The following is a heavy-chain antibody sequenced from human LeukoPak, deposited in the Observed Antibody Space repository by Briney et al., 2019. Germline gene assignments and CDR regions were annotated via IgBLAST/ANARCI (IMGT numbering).Heavy chain of an antibody. CDR1: GFTFSSYA. V-gene: IGHV3-23*01. D-gene: IGHD3-22*01. Sequence: GGSLRLSCAGSGFTFSSYAMSWVRQAPGKGLEWVSAINGSGGDRYYADSVKGRFTISRDNSKNTLYLQMNSLRAEDTAVYYCARDTQNYYDSSGYRYDTTDAFDIWGQGTMVTVSS. CDR3: ARDTQNYYDSSGYRYDTTDAFDI. J-gene: IGHJ3*02. CDR2: INGSGGDR.